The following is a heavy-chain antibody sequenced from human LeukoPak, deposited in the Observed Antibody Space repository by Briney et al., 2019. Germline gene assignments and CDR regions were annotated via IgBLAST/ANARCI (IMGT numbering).Heavy chain of an antibody. CDR3: ARGRDIVVVVAASTYNWFDP. CDR1: GASISSYY. Sequence: PSEALSLTCSVSGASISSYYWSWIRQPPGKGLEWIGYVYFSGTTSYNPSLKSRVTISVDTSKNQFSLKLSSVTAADTAVYYCARGRDIVVVVAASTYNWFDPWGQGTLVAVSS. D-gene: IGHD2-15*01. V-gene: IGHV4-59*12. J-gene: IGHJ5*02. CDR2: VYFSGTT.